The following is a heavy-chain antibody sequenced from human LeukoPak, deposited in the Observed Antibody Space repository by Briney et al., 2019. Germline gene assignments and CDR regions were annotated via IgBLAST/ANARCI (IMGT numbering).Heavy chain of an antibody. J-gene: IGHJ4*02. CDR3: ARTVPYFWSGYYEDY. CDR2: ITPIFGTA. CDR1: GGTFSSYA. Sequence: SVKVSCKASGGTFSSYAISWVRQAPGQGLEWMGGITPIFGTADYAQKFQGRVTITADESTSTAYMELSSLRSEDTAVYYCARTVPYFWSGYYEDYWGQGTLVTVSS. D-gene: IGHD3-3*01. V-gene: IGHV1-69*01.